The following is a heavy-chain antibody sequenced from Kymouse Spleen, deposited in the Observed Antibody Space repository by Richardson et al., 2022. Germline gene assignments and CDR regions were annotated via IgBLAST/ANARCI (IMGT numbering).Heavy chain of an antibody. V-gene: IGHV3-15*01. Sequence: EVQLVESGGGLVKPGGSLRLSCAASGFTFSNAWMSWVRQAPGKGLEWVGRIKSKTDGGTTDYAAPVKGRFTISRDDSKNTLYLQMNSLKTEDTAVYYCTTHCSSTSCLFDYWGQGTLVTVSS. CDR1: GFTFSNAW. D-gene: IGHD2-2*02. CDR2: IKSKTDGGTT. CDR3: TTHCSSTSCLFDY. J-gene: IGHJ4*02.